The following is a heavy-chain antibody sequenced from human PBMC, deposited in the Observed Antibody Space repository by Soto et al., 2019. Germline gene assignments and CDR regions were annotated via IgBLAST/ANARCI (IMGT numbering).Heavy chain of an antibody. J-gene: IGHJ4*02. D-gene: IGHD6-13*01. CDR1: GFTFSSYG. Sequence: GGSLRLSCAASGFTFSSYGMHWVRQAPGKGLEWVAVIWYDGSNKYYADSVKGRFTISRDNSKNTLYLQMNSLRVEDTAVYNCARDTAAGHSYFDYWGQGTLVTVSS. V-gene: IGHV3-33*01. CDR3: ARDTAAGHSYFDY. CDR2: IWYDGSNK.